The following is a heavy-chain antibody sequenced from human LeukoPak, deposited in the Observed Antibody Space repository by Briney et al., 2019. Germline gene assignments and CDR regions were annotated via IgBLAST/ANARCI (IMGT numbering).Heavy chain of an antibody. V-gene: IGHV3-74*01. CDR1: GFTFSSYW. J-gene: IGHJ6*03. CDR2: INTDGSST. CDR3: ARDKGGSYDFWSGYSDYYMDA. D-gene: IGHD3-3*01. Sequence: PGGSLRLSCAASGFTFSSYWMHWVRQAPGKGLVWVSRINTDGSSTSYADSVKGRFTISRDNAKNTLYLQMNSLRAEDTAVYYCARDKGGSYDFWSGYSDYYMDAWGKGTTVTVSS.